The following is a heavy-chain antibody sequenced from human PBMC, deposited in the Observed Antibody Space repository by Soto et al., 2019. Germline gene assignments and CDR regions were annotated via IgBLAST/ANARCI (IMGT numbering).Heavy chain of an antibody. CDR3: ARVGDYSNYVGYYYYGMDV. J-gene: IGHJ6*02. V-gene: IGHV1-69*01. CDR2: IIPIFGTA. CDR1: GGTFSSYA. D-gene: IGHD4-4*01. Sequence: QVQLVQSGAEVQKPGSSVKVSCKASGGTFSSYAISWVRQAPGQGLEWMGGIIPIFGTANYAQKFQGRVTITADESTSTAYMELSSLRSEDTAVYYCARVGDYSNYVGYYYYGMDVWGQGTTVTVSS.